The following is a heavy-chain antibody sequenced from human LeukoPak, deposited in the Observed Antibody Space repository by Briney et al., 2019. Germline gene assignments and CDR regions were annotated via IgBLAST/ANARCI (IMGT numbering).Heavy chain of an antibody. CDR2: INPNSGGT. D-gene: IGHD1-26*01. V-gene: IGHV1-2*02. CDR1: GYTFTGYY. CDR3: ARDDGSDNAFDI. Sequence: ASVKVSCKASGYTFTGYYMHWVRQAPGQGLEWMGWINPNSGGTNYAQKFQGRVTMTRDTSISTAYMELRSLRSDDTAVYYCARDDGSDNAFDIWGQGTMVTVSS. J-gene: IGHJ3*02.